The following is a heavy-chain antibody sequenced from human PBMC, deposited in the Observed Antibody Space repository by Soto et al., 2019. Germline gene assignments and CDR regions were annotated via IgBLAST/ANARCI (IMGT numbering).Heavy chain of an antibody. V-gene: IGHV4-34*01. CDR3: AREAYGSGSYYNTGSSAGMDV. CDR1: GGSFSGYY. D-gene: IGHD3-10*01. CDR2: INHSGST. Sequence: SETLSLTCAVYGGSFSGYYWSWIRQPPGKGLEWIGEINHSGSTNYNPSLKSRVTISVDTSKNQFSLKLSSVTAADTAVYYCAREAYGSGSYYNTGSSAGMDVWGQGTTVTVSS. J-gene: IGHJ6*02.